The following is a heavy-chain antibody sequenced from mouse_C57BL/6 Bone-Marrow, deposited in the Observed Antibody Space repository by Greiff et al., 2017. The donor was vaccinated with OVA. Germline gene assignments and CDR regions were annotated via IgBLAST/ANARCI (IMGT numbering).Heavy chain of an antibody. CDR2: ISYDGSN. V-gene: IGHV3-6*01. CDR1: GYSITSGYY. CDR3: ARRGDSSGYYLDY. D-gene: IGHD3-2*02. Sequence: VQLQQSGPGLVKPSQSLSLTCSVTGYSITSGYYWNWIRQFPGNKLEWMGYISYDGSNNYNPSLKNRISITRDTSKNQFFLKLNSVTTEDTATYYCARRGDSSGYYLDYWGQGTTLTVSS. J-gene: IGHJ2*01.